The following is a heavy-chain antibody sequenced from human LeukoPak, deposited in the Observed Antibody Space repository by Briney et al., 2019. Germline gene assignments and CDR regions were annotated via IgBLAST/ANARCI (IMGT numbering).Heavy chain of an antibody. V-gene: IGHV3-23*01. Sequence: PGGSLRLSCAASGLTFSSYAMSWVRQAPGKGLEWVSAISGSGGSTYYADSVKGRFTISRDNSKNTLYLQMNSLRAEDTAVYYCAKDSSYYYDASGYYFNYFDYWGQGTLVTVSS. CDR3: AKDSSYYYDASGYYFNYFDY. J-gene: IGHJ4*02. CDR1: GLTFSSYA. D-gene: IGHD3-22*01. CDR2: ISGSGGST.